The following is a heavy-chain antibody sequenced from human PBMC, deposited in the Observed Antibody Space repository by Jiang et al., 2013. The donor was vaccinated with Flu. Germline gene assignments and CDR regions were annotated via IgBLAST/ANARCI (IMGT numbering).Heavy chain of an antibody. D-gene: IGHD5-24*01. CDR3: ARVGQEMATIDTPRAFDY. J-gene: IGHJ4*02. Sequence: LLKPSETLSLTCAVYGGSFSGYYWSWIRQPPGKGLEWIGEINHSGSTNYNPSLKSRVTISVDTSKNQFSLKLSSVTAADTAVYYCARVGQEMATIDTPRAFDYWGQGTLVTVSS. CDR1: GGSFSGYY. CDR2: INHSGST. V-gene: IGHV4-34*01.